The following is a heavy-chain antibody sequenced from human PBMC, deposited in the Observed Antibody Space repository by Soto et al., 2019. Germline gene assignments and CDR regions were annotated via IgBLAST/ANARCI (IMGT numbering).Heavy chain of an antibody. D-gene: IGHD3-16*02. J-gene: IGHJ4*02. CDR1: GYTLTELS. Sequence: ASVKVSCKDSGYTLTELSMHWVRQAPGKGLEWMGGFDPEDGETIYAQKFQGRVTMTEDTSTDTAYMELSSLRSEDTAVYYCALIWGSYRTFDSWGQGTLVTVSS. CDR2: FDPEDGET. V-gene: IGHV1-24*01. CDR3: ALIWGSYRTFDS.